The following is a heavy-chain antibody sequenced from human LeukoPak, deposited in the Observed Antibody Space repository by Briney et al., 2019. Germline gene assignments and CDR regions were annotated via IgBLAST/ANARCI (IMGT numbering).Heavy chain of an antibody. V-gene: IGHV4-39*07. CDR2: IYYSGST. CDR1: GGSISSSSYY. J-gene: IGHJ4*02. D-gene: IGHD4-17*01. CDR3: ARTPRLNGDYGGYWFDY. Sequence: KPSETLSLTCTVSGGSISSSSYYWGWIRQPPGKGLEWIGSIYYSGSTYYNPSLKSRVTISVDTSKNQFSLKLSSVTAADTAVYYCARTPRLNGDYGGYWFDYWGQGTLVTVSS.